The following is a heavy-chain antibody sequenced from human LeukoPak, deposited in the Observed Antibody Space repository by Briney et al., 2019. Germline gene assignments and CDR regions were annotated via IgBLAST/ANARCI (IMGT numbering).Heavy chain of an antibody. D-gene: IGHD3-22*01. CDR2: IIPILGIA. V-gene: IGHV1-69*04. CDR1: GGTFSSYA. Sequence: ASVKVSCKASGGTFSSYAISWVRQAPGQGLEWMGRIIPILGIANYAQKFQGRVTITADKSTSTAYMELSSLRSEDTAVYYCARDYYDSSGNYYYHGMDVWGQGTTVTVSS. CDR3: ARDYYDSSGNYYYHGMDV. J-gene: IGHJ6*02.